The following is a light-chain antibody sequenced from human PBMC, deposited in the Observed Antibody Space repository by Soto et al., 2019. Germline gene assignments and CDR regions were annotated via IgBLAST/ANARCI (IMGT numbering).Light chain of an antibody. V-gene: IGLV2-14*03. CDR3: SSYTSSSTL. CDR2: DVT. Sequence: QSALTQPASVSGSPGQWITISCTGTSSDVGAYSYVSWYQQHPGKAPKLIIYDVTYRPAGVSNRFSGSKSGNTASLTISGLQAEDEADYYCSSYTSSSTLFGGGTKLTVL. J-gene: IGLJ2*01. CDR1: SSDVGAYSY.